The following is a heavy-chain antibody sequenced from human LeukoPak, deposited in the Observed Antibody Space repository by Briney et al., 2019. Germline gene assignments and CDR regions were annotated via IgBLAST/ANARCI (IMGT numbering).Heavy chain of an antibody. CDR1: GYTFTSYG. CDR3: ARDWARTLYYDILTGYYIDY. CDR2: ISAYNGNT. Sequence: SVKVSCKASGYTFTSYGISWVRQAPGQGLEWMGWISAYNGNTNYAQKLQGRVTMTTDTSTSSAYMELRSLRSDDTAVYYCARDWARTLYYDILTGYYIDYWGQGTLVTVSS. J-gene: IGHJ4*02. V-gene: IGHV1-18*01. D-gene: IGHD3-9*01.